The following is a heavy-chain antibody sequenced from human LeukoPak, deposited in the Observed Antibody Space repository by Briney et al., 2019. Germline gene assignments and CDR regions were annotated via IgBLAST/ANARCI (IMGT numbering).Heavy chain of an antibody. Sequence: PGGSLRLSCAASGFSFSTYSMNWVRQAPGKGLEWVSSISSGGRYVYYADSVKGRFTISRDNAQNSLFLQMNSLRAEDTAVYFCARVAGGGTVVVPAAPSDYWGQGTLVTVSS. CDR3: ARVAGGGTVVVPAAPSDY. J-gene: IGHJ4*02. CDR1: GFSFSTYS. CDR2: ISSGGRYV. V-gene: IGHV3-21*01. D-gene: IGHD2-2*01.